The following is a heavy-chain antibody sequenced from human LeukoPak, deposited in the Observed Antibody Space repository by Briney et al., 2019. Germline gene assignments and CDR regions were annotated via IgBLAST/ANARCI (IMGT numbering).Heavy chain of an antibody. V-gene: IGHV3-53*01. D-gene: IGHD2-15*01. CDR2: IYSGGST. CDR3: ARAGDMGWFDP. CDR1: GLTFSSYA. J-gene: IGHJ5*02. Sequence: GGSLRLSCAASGLTFSSYAMSWVRQAPTKGLEWVSVIYSGGSTYYADSVKGRFTISRDNSKNTLYLQMNSLRAEDTAVYYCARAGDMGWFDPWGQGTLVTVSS.